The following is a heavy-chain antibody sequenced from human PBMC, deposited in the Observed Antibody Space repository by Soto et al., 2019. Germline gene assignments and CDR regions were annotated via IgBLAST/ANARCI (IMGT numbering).Heavy chain of an antibody. V-gene: IGHV3-23*01. Sequence: GSLRLSCAASGFSFSTSSMAWVRQPPGKGLEWGPAISPRASDTLYADSVKGRFTISRDNSQNTLFLQMTSLRADDTAVYYCAKGGYTFAYEWGQGALVTVSS. CDR2: ISPRASDT. CDR1: GFSFSTSS. J-gene: IGHJ4*02. D-gene: IGHD5-18*01. CDR3: AKGGYTFAYE.